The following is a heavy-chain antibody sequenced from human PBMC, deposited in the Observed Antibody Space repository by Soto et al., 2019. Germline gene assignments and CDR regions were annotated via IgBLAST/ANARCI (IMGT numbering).Heavy chain of an antibody. CDR3: ARQLGYCSGGRCDYSDR. J-gene: IGHJ4*02. D-gene: IGHD2-15*01. CDR1: GGSISSNY. CDR2: THHNGGA. Sequence: SETLSLTCTVSGGSISSNYWSWIRQTPGKGLEWIGFTHHNGGANYNPSLKSRVTMSVDTSRNQFSLKLGSVTAADTAVYYCARQLGYCSGGRCDYSDRWGQGTLVTVSS. V-gene: IGHV4-59*08.